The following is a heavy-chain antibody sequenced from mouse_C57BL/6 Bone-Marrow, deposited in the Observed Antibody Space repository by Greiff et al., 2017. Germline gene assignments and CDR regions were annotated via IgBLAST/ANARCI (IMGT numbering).Heavy chain of an antibody. V-gene: IGHV14-4*01. CDR3: TTPDYSNPFAY. D-gene: IGHD2-5*01. Sequence: EVQLQESGAELVRPGASVKLSCTASGFNIKDDYMHWVKQRPEQGLEWIGWIDPENGDTEYASKFQGKATITADTSSNTAYLQLSSLTSEDTAVYYCTTPDYSNPFAYWGQGTLVTVSA. J-gene: IGHJ3*01. CDR1: GFNIKDDY. CDR2: IDPENGDT.